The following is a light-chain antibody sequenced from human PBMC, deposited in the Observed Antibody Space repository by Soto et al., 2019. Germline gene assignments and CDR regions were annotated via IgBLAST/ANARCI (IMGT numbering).Light chain of an antibody. V-gene: IGLV2-8*01. J-gene: IGLJ1*01. CDR3: NSYAGSNVYV. Sequence: QSVLTQPPSASGSPGQSVTISCTGTSSDVGGYNYVSWYQQHPGKAPKLMIYEVSKRPSGVPDRFSGSKSGNTASLTVSGIQAEDEADYYCNSYAGSNVYVFGAGTKVTVL. CDR1: SSDVGGYNY. CDR2: EVS.